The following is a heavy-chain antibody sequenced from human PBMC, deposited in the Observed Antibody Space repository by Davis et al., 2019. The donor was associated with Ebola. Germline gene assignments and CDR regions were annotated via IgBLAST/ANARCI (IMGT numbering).Heavy chain of an antibody. CDR3: ARHGRAAGMSWFDP. D-gene: IGHD6-13*01. Sequence: SETLSLTCTVSGGSISSTIYYWGWIRQSPGMRLEWIASIYYSGYAYYSPSLKSRVTISVDTSKDQFSLKLNSVTAADTAVYYCARHGRAAGMSWFDPWGQGALVTVSS. V-gene: IGHV4-39*01. CDR2: IYYSGYA. CDR1: GGSISSTIYY. J-gene: IGHJ5*02.